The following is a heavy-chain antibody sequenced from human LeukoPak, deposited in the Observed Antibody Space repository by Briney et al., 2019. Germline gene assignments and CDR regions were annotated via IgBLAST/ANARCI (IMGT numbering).Heavy chain of an antibody. CDR1: GGSFSGYY. CDR3: ARDSSGWYGGGRDY. D-gene: IGHD6-19*01. Sequence: SETLSLTCAVYGGSFSGYYWSWIRQPPGKGLEWIGEINHSGSTNYNPFLKSRVTISVDTSKNQFSLKLSSVTAADTAVYYCARDSSGWYGGGRDYWGQGTLVTVSS. V-gene: IGHV4-34*01. J-gene: IGHJ4*02. CDR2: INHSGST.